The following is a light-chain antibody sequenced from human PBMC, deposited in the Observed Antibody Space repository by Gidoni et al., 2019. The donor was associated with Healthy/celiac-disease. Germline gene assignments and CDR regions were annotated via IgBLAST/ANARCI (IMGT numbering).Light chain of an antibody. Sequence: EIVMTQSPATLSVSPGERATLACRASQSVSSNLAWYQQRPGQAPRLLIYDASTRATGIPARFSGSGSGTEFTLTISSLQSEDFAVYYCQQYNNWPPWTFGQXTKVEIK. CDR2: DAS. CDR1: QSVSSN. CDR3: QQYNNWPPWT. V-gene: IGKV3-15*01. J-gene: IGKJ1*01.